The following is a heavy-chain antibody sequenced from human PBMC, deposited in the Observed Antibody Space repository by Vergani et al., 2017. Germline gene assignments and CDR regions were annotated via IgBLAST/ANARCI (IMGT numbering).Heavy chain of an antibody. CDR2: ISSRSSYI. V-gene: IGHV3-21*01. J-gene: IGHJ4*02. Sequence: EVQLVESGGGLVKRGGSLRLSCAASGFTFSSYSMNWVRQAPGKGLEWGSSISSRSSYIHYSASLKVRFTISRDNAKSSLYLQVRSLRLEDTGVYHCVRDRGLCAGGRCYTEAWDYWGQGTPVTVSS. CDR1: GFTFSSYS. CDR3: VRDRGLCAGGRCYTEAWDY. D-gene: IGHD2-2*02.